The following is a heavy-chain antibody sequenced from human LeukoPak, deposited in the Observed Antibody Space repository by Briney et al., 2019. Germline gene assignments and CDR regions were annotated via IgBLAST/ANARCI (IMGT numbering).Heavy chain of an antibody. CDR3: ARDRLYCSSTSCYWGTPDAFDI. CDR2: ISSSSSYI. Sequence: PGGSLRLSCAASGFTFSSYSMNWVRQAPGKGLEWVSSISSSSSYIYYADPVKGRFTISRDNAKNSLYLQMNSLRAEDTAVYYCARDRLYCSSTSCYWGTPDAFDIWGQGTMVTVSS. J-gene: IGHJ3*02. V-gene: IGHV3-21*01. CDR1: GFTFSSYS. D-gene: IGHD2-2*01.